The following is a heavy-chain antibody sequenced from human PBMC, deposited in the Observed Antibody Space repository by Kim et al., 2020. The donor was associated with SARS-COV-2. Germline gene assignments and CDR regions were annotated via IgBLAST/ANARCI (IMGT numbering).Heavy chain of an antibody. J-gene: IGHJ5*02. CDR3: AKGTTMLRSRFDP. D-gene: IGHD3-10*02. CDR1: GYIFTSYW. CDR2: IYPGDSET. V-gene: IGHV5-51*01. Sequence: GESLKISCATSGYIFTSYWIAWVRQMPGKGLEWMGSIYPGDSETRYSTSFQGQVTISADKSTTTAYLRWNNLKASDTAIYYCAKGTTMLRSRFDPWGQGTLVTVSS.